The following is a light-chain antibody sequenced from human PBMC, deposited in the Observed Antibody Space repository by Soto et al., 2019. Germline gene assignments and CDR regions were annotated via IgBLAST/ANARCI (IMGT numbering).Light chain of an antibody. J-gene: IGLJ3*02. CDR2: LEGSGSY. V-gene: IGLV4-60*02. CDR1: SGHSSYI. CDR3: ETWDSNTWV. Sequence: QPVLTQSSSASASLGSSVKLTCTLSSGHSSYIIAWHQQQPGKDPRYLMKLEGSGSYNKGSGVPDRFSGSSSGADRYLTISNLQFEDAADYYCETWDSNTWVFGGGTKLTVL.